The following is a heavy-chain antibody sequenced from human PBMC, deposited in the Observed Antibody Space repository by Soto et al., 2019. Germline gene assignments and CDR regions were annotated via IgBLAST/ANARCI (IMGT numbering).Heavy chain of an antibody. Sequence: PGGSLRLSCTTSGFTFTSYSMHWVRQAPGKGLEWVATFWYDASAQRYADSVKGRFTISRDPSRGTLYLLMGSLRTDDTAVYYCVFGSWNQYFFDHWGXEIVVNVSS. V-gene: IGHV3-33*08. D-gene: IGHD6-13*01. CDR1: GFTFTSYS. J-gene: IGHJ4*02. CDR2: FWYDASAQ. CDR3: VFGSWNQYFFDH.